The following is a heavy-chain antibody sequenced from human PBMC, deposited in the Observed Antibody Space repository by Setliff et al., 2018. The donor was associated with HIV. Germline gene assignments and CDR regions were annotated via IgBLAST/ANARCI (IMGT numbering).Heavy chain of an antibody. J-gene: IGHJ4*02. CDR3: AKEGLSDYDYVGFSEY. Sequence: ASVKVSCKASGYTFTSYGISWVRQAPGQGLEWMGWISAYNGNTNYAQKLQGRVTMTTDTSTSTAYMELRSLRSDDTAVYYCAKEGLSDYDYVGFSEYWGQGTLVTVSS. D-gene: IGHD5-12*01. CDR1: GYTFTSYG. CDR2: ISAYNGNT. V-gene: IGHV1-18*01.